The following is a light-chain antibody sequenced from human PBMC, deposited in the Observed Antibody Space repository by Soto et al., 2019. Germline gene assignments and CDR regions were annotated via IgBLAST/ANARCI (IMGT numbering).Light chain of an antibody. CDR1: QTITNW. J-gene: IGKJ1*01. CDR3: QQYKSFWT. Sequence: DSQITQSPSILSASVVDRVTITCRSSQTITNWLAWYQQKPGKAPRLLIYDASSLESWVPSRFSGSGSGTEFTLTISSLQSEDFATYYCQQYKSFWTFGQGTKVDIK. CDR2: DAS. V-gene: IGKV1-5*01.